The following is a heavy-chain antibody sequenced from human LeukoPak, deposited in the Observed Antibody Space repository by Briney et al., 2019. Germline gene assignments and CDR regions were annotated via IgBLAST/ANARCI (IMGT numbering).Heavy chain of an antibody. V-gene: IGHV3-23*01. CDR2: ISGSGGST. J-gene: IGHJ4*02. Sequence: GGSLRLSCAASGFTFNSYAMNWVRQAPGRGLEWVSGISGSGGSTYYADSVKGRFNISRDNSKNTVYVQMNILRAEDTAIYYCAKDRGLVGATPSNFDYWGQGTLVTVSS. D-gene: IGHD1-26*01. CDR1: GFTFNSYA. CDR3: AKDRGLVGATPSNFDY.